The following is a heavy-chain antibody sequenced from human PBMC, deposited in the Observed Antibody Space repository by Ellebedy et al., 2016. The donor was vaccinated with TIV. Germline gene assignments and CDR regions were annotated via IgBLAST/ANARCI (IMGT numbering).Heavy chain of an antibody. D-gene: IGHD2-8*02. CDR2: IYYSGST. V-gene: IGHV4-31*03. CDR1: GGSIRSSGYY. CDR3: ARDPGGMDV. Sequence: SETLSLXXTVSGGSIRSSGYYWSRIRQHPGKGLEWFGYIYYSGSTYYNPSLKSRVTISVDTSKNQFSLKLSSVTAADPAVYYCARDPGGMDVWGQGTTVTVSS. J-gene: IGHJ6*02.